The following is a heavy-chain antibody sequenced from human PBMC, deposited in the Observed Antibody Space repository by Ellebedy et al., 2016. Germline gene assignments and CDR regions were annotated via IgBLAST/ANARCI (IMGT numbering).Heavy chain of an antibody. CDR3: ARDGSEWSRDY. V-gene: IGHV3-21*01. CDR1: GFTFNIAG. D-gene: IGHD3-3*01. CDR2: IVFSGTAT. J-gene: IGHJ4*02. Sequence: GGSLRLXCAASGFTFNIAGMTWVRQAPGKGLEWVATIVFSGTATYYSDSVKGRFIISRDNAKNSLFLQMNSLRVEDTDVYYCARDGSEWSRDYWGQGTLVTVSS.